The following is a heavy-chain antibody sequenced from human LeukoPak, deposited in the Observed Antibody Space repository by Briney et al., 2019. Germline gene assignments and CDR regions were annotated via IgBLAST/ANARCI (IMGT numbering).Heavy chain of an antibody. CDR3: ARRLTRYDCFDP. D-gene: IGHD1-1*01. Sequence: SQTLSLTCATSGDSVSSNSVTWNWIRQSPSRGLEWLGRTYYRSTWYNDYAVSVRGRITVNPDTSKNQFSLHLNSVTPEDTAVYYCARRLTRYDCFDPWGQGILVTVSS. V-gene: IGHV6-1*01. J-gene: IGHJ5*02. CDR1: GDSVSSNSVT. CDR2: TYYRSTWYN.